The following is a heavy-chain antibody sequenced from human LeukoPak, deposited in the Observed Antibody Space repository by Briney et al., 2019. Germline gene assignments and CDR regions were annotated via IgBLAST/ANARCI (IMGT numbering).Heavy chain of an antibody. J-gene: IGHJ4*02. CDR2: VYYSGST. D-gene: IGHD1-26*01. Sequence: SETLSLTCSVSGYSVTSGSYYWSWIRQPPGKGLEWIGSVYYSGSTNYNPSLKSRGTISVDTFKNRFSLRLSSVTAADMAVYYCAREGGNYFDYWGQGALVTVSS. CDR3: AREGGNYFDY. CDR1: GYSVTSGSYY. V-gene: IGHV4-61*01.